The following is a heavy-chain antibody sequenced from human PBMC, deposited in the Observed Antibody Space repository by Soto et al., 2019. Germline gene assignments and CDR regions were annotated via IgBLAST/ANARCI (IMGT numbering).Heavy chain of an antibody. CDR3: ATSGGGWYLY. Sequence: QVQLVQSGAEVKKPGASLKVSCKASGYTFSSYDINGVRQATGQGLEWMGLLNPNSGDTGYAQKFQGRVTLTRNTSINTAYIELSSLTSDDTAVYYCATSGGGWYLYWGQGTLVTVSS. CDR2: LNPNSGDT. CDR1: GYTFSSYD. J-gene: IGHJ4*02. D-gene: IGHD6-19*01. V-gene: IGHV1-8*01.